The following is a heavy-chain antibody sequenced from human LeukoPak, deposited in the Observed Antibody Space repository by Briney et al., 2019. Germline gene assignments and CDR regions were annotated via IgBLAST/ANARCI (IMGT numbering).Heavy chain of an antibody. D-gene: IGHD2-2*02. CDR3: ARDKVPAAIPNYYYYMDV. CDR1: GYTFTDSY. J-gene: IGHJ6*03. Sequence: ASVKVSCKASGYTFTDSYMHWVRQAPGQGLEWMGWISPNTGGTKYAQKFQGWVTMTRDTSISTAYMELSRLRSDDTAVYYCARDKVPAAIPNYYYYMDVWGKGTTVTVSS. V-gene: IGHV1-2*04. CDR2: ISPNTGGT.